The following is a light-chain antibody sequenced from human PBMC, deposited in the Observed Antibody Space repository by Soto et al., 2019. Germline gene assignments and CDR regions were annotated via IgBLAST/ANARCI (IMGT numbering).Light chain of an antibody. CDR3: CSYAGSSTS. CDR1: SSDVGSYNL. J-gene: IGLJ2*01. CDR2: EGS. V-gene: IGLV2-23*01. Sequence: QSALTQPASVSGPPGQSITISCTGTSSDVGSYNLVSWYQQHPGKAPKLMIYEGSKRPSGVSNRFSGSKSGNTASLTISGLQAEDEADYYCCSYAGSSTSFGGGTKLTVL.